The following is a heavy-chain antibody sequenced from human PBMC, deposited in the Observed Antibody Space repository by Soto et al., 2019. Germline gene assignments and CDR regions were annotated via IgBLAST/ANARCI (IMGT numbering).Heavy chain of an antibody. CDR3: ARGVWYSIFWGGHTRFAP. CDR2: IYYSGST. CDR1: GGSLSSYY. J-gene: IGHJ5*02. V-gene: IGHV4-59*01. Sequence: SETLSLTCTVSGGSLSSYYWSWIRQPPGKGLEWIGYIYYSGSTNYNPSLKSRVTISVDTSKNQFSLKLSSVTAADTAVYYCARGVWYSIFWGGHTRFAPWGQETRPTVPS. D-gene: IGHD3-3*01.